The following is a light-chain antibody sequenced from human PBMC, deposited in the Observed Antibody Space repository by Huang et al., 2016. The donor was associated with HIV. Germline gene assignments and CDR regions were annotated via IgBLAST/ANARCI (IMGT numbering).Light chain of an antibody. CDR2: DAS. CDR1: QDIGSS. CDR3: QHSDGLSPLT. J-gene: IGKJ4*01. Sequence: AIRMTQSPSSLSASTGDRVTITCRASQDIGSSLAWYQQRPGKAPVLLIYDASTVQRGVPSRFTGSGSRTVFTLTIACLQVEDVATYFCQHSDGLSPLTFGGGTKVDIK. V-gene: IGKV1-8*01.